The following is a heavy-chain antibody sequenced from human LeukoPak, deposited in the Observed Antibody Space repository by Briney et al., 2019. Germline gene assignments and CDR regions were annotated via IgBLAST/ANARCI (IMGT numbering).Heavy chain of an antibody. V-gene: IGHV4-61*01. CDR1: GGSVSSGRFY. D-gene: IGHD4-11*01. Sequence: SETLSLTCSVSGGSVSSGRFYWTWIRQPPGKGLEWIGHIYYSGSTNYNPSLKSRVTISIDTSKNQFSLNLTSVTAADTAVYYCARGGLGGITAYSNYLFDYWGQGTLVTVSS. CDR2: IYYSGST. CDR3: ARGGLGGITAYSNYLFDY. J-gene: IGHJ4*02.